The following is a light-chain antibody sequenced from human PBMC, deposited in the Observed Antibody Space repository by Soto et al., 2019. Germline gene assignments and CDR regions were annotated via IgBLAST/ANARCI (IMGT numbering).Light chain of an antibody. CDR3: QQYGRSPLT. Sequence: EIVLTQSPGTLSLSPGERAALSCRASQSVSSSYLAWYQQKSGQAPRLLIYDASSRATGIPDRFSGSGSGTDFTLTISRLEPEDFAVYYCQQYGRSPLTFGGGTRVEIK. J-gene: IGKJ4*01. V-gene: IGKV3-20*01. CDR1: QSVSSSY. CDR2: DAS.